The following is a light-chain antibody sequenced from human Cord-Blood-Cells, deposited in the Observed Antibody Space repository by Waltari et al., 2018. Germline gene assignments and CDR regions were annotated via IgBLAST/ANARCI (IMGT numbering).Light chain of an antibody. V-gene: IGLV2-8*01. CDR2: EVS. CDR3: SSYAGSNNLRV. Sequence: QSALTQPPSASGSPGQSVTISCTGTSSDVGGYNYVSWYQQHPGKAPKLMIYEVSKRPSGVPDRFPGRQAEDEADYYCSSYAGSNNLRVFGTGTKVTVL. CDR1: SSDVGGYNY. J-gene: IGLJ1*01.